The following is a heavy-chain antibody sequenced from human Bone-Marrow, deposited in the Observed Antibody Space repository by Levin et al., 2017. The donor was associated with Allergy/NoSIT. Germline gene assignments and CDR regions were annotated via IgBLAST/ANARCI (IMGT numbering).Heavy chain of an antibody. CDR2: IYYSGST. J-gene: IGHJ3*02. V-gene: IGHV4-59*01. CDR1: GGSISSYY. D-gene: IGHD3-10*01. Sequence: SETLSLTCTVSGGSISSYYWSWIRQPPGKGLEWIGYIYYSGSTNYNPSLKSRVTISVDTSKNQFSLKLSSVTAADTAVYYCARWGYGSGSYYNPLDAFDIWGQGTMVTVSS. CDR3: ARWGYGSGSYYNPLDAFDI.